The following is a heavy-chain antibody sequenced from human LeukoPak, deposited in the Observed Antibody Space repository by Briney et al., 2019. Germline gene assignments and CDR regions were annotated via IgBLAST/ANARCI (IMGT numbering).Heavy chain of an antibody. V-gene: IGHV4-4*02. CDR1: GGSISSSNW. CDR3: ARVLGAAAPGYYYYYGMAV. J-gene: IGHJ6*04. CDR2: IYHSGGT. Sequence: PSETLSLTAAVSGGSISSSNWWSWVRQPPGKGLEWIGEIYHSGGTNYNPSLKSRGTISVDKSKNQCSLKLSSVPAADTAVYYCARVLGAAAPGYYYYYGMAVWGKGTTVTVSS. D-gene: IGHD6-13*01.